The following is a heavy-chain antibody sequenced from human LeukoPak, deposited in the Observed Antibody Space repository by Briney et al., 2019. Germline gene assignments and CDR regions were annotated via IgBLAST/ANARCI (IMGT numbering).Heavy chain of an antibody. CDR1: GGSFSGYY. CDR2: INHSGST. D-gene: IGHD3-10*01. J-gene: IGHJ4*02. Sequence: PSETLSLTCAVYGGSFSGYYWSWIRQPPGKGLEWIGEINHSGSTNYNPSLKSRVTISVDTSKNQFSLKLSSVTAADTAVYYCARPYYRWDFDYWGQGTLVTVSS. CDR3: ARPYYRWDFDY. V-gene: IGHV4-34*01.